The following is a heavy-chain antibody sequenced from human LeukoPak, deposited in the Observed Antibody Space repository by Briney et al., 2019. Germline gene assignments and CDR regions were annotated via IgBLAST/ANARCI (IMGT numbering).Heavy chain of an antibody. CDR1: GFTFSSYG. CDR3: AKDLMNAFDI. V-gene: IGHV3-30*02. D-gene: IGHD2-8*01. J-gene: IGHJ3*02. CDR2: IRYDGSNK. Sequence: GGSLRLSCAASGFTFSSYGMHWVRQAPGKGLGWVALIRYDGSNKYYADSVKGRFTISRDNSKNTLYLQMNSLRAEDTAVYYCAKDLMNAFDIWGQGTMVTVSS.